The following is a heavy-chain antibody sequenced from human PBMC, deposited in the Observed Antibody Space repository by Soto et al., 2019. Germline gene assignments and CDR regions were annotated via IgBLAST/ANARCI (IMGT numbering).Heavy chain of an antibody. Sequence: ASVKVSCKASGYTFTGYYMHWVRQAPGQGLEWMGWINPNSGGTNYAQKFQGWVTMTRDTSISTAYMELSRLRSDDTAVYYCARSDYDFWSGYRNAFDIWGQGTMVTVSS. J-gene: IGHJ3*02. CDR2: INPNSGGT. CDR3: ARSDYDFWSGYRNAFDI. V-gene: IGHV1-2*04. CDR1: GYTFTGYY. D-gene: IGHD3-3*01.